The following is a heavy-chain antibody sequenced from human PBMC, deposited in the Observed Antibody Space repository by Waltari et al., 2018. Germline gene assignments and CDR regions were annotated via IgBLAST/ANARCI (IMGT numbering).Heavy chain of an antibody. CDR2: IKQLGNEK. CDR3: ARDLRSWPYYLDY. Sequence: EVQLVESGGALVQPGGSLRLSCAAAGCTFSDYWMNWVLQAPGGGLGWVASIKQLGNEKNYGDSVRGRFTISRDDAKKSVYLELNSLRADDTAVYYCARDLRSWPYYLDYWGQGTLVTVSS. D-gene: IGHD6-13*01. J-gene: IGHJ4*02. CDR1: GCTFSDYW. V-gene: IGHV3-7*01.